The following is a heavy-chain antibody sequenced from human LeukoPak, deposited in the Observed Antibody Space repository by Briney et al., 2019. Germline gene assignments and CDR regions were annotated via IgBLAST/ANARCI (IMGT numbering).Heavy chain of an antibody. CDR1: GFTFSNYV. CDR3: ARALRGYIVHDAFAV. J-gene: IGHJ3*01. V-gene: IGHV3-30*04. D-gene: IGHD5/OR15-5a*01. CDR2: ILYDGSHK. Sequence: GRSLRLSCAASGFTFSNYVMHWVRQAPGKGLEWVALILYDGSHKYYADSVKGRFTISRDTPNNILYLQMDGLRADDTALYYCARALRGYIVHDAFAVWGQGTVVTVSS.